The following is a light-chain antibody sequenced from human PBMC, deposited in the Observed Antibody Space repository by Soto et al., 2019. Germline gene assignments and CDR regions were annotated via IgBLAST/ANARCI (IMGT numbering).Light chain of an antibody. Sequence: EVVLTQSPATLSLSPGERATLSCRASQNVSIYLAWYRQKPGQVPRLLIYDATNRAAGIPPRFSGSGSGTDFTLTISSLEPEDFAVYYCQQRYSWPPLTFGGGTKVEIK. V-gene: IGKV3-11*01. CDR2: DAT. CDR1: QNVSIY. CDR3: QQRYSWPPLT. J-gene: IGKJ4*01.